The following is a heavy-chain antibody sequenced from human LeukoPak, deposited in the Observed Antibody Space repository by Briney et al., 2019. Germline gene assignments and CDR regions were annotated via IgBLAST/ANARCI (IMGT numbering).Heavy chain of an antibody. CDR1: GGSFSGYY. V-gene: IGHV4-34*01. D-gene: IGHD3-10*01. CDR3: ARSFRYYGSGSINWFDP. CDR2: INHSGST. Sequence: PSETLSLTCAVYGGSFSGYYWSWIRQPPGKGLEWIGEINHSGSTNYNPSLKSRVTISVDTSKNQFSLKLSSVTAADTAVYYCARSFRYYGSGSINWFDPWGQGTQVIVSS. J-gene: IGHJ5*02.